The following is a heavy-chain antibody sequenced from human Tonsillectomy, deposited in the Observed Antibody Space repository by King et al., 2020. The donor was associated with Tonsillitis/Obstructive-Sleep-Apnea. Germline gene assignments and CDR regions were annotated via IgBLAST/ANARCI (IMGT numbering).Heavy chain of an antibody. CDR3: ARDGSGYYASNGMDV. D-gene: IGHD3-22*01. CDR1: GYTFTTYG. CDR2: ISAYNGNT. J-gene: IGHJ6*02. V-gene: IGHV1-18*01. Sequence: VQLVQSGAEVKKPGASVKVSCKASGYTFTTYGISWVRQAPGQGLEWMGWISAYNGNTDYEQQLQGRVIMTTDTSTSTAYMELRSLRSDDTAVYYCARDGSGYYASNGMDVWGQGNTVTVSS.